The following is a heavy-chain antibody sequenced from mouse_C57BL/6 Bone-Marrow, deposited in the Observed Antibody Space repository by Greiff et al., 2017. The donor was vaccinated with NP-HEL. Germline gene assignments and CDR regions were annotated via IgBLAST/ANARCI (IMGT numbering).Heavy chain of an antibody. Sequence: EVQVVESEGGLVQPGSSMKLSCTASGFTFSDYYMAWVRQVPEKGLEWVANINYDGSSTYYLDSLKSRFIISRDNAKNILYLQMSSLKSEDTATYYCARVPLDYWGQGTTLTVSS. V-gene: IGHV5-16*01. J-gene: IGHJ2*01. CDR2: INYDGSST. CDR1: GFTFSDYY. CDR3: ARVPLDY.